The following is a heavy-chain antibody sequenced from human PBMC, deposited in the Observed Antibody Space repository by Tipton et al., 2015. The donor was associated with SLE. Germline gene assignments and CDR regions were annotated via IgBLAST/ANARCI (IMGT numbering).Heavy chain of an antibody. J-gene: IGHJ4*02. CDR1: GGSISESTYS. Sequence: TLSLTCTVSGGSISESTYSWDWIRQAPGKGLEWIGSMYFSGNTYYNPFLRSRVTISADTSKNQFSLKLTSVTAADTAVDYCARDPKYWGQGTLVIVSS. V-gene: IGHV4-39*07. CDR2: MYFSGNT. CDR3: ARDPKY.